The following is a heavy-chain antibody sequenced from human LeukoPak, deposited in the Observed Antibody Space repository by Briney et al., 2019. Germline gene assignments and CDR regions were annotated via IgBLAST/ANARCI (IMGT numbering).Heavy chain of an antibody. V-gene: IGHV4-30-4*07. D-gene: IGHD1-26*01. J-gene: IGHJ4*02. Sequence: PSETLSLTCAVSGGSISSGGYSWSWIRQPPGKGLEWIGYIHYSGSTYYNPSLKSRVTISVDTSKNQFSLKLSSVTAADTAVYYCARAVHSGYFDYWGQGTLVTVSS. CDR2: IHYSGST. CDR1: GGSISSGGYS. CDR3: ARAVHSGYFDY.